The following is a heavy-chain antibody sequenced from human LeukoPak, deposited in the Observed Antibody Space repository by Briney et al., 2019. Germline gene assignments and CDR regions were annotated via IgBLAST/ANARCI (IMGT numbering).Heavy chain of an antibody. J-gene: IGHJ6*03. CDR2: IFTSGST. CDR3: ARDRTPYYYGSGSYLYYYMDV. CDR1: RGSISSFY. Sequence: SETLSLTCTVSRGSISSFYWSWIRQPAGKGLEWIGRIFTSGSTNYNPSLKNRVTMSVDTSKNQISLKLSSVTAADTAVYYCARDRTPYYYGSGSYLYYYMDVWGKGTTVTISS. D-gene: IGHD3-10*01. V-gene: IGHV4-4*07.